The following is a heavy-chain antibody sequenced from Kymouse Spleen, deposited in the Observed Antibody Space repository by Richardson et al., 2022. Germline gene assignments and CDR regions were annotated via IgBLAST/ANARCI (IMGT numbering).Heavy chain of an antibody. Sequence: EVQLVESGGGLVKPGGSLRLSCAASGFTFSSYSMNWVRQAPGKGLEWVSSISSSSSYIYYADSVKGRFTISRDNAKNSLYLQMNSLRAEDTAVYYCARDRGGFSAFDIWGQGTMVTVSS. CDR2: ISSSSSYI. CDR3: ARDRGGFSAFDI. D-gene: IGHD3-16*02. J-gene: IGHJ3*02. V-gene: IGHV3-21*03. CDR1: GFTFSSYS.